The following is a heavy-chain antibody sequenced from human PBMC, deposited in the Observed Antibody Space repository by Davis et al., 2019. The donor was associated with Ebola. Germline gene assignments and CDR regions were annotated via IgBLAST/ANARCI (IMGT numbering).Heavy chain of an antibody. CDR2: ISSSGKT. J-gene: IGHJ4*02. CDR3: VKEGTTTIWVDSDN. V-gene: IGHV3-64D*08. D-gene: IGHD1-26*01. Sequence: PSETLSLTCAVYGGSFSGYYWSWIRQAPGKGLEYVSVISSSGKTYYADSVKGRFTISRDNSQNNVYLQMTSLRVEDTAVYYCVKEGTTTIWVDSDNWGQGTLVTVAS. CDR1: GGSFSGYY.